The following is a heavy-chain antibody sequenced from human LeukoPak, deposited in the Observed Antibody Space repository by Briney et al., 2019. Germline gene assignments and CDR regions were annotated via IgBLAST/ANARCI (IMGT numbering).Heavy chain of an antibody. Sequence: SETLSLTCTVSGVSIRDNNYYWGWVRQPPGNGLEWIGSMFYTGSTYYNPSLRPRVTLSVDTSKNQLSLNLKSGTAADTAVYFCARLLLGSTVIDYWGQGALVIVSS. CDR1: GVSIRDNNYY. V-gene: IGHV4-39*01. CDR2: MFYTGST. D-gene: IGHD2-8*02. CDR3: ARLLLGSTVIDY. J-gene: IGHJ4*02.